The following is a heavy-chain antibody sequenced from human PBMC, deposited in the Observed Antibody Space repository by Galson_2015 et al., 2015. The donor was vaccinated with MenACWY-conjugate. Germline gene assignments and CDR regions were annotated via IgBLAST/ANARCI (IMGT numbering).Heavy chain of an antibody. D-gene: IGHD6-19*01. Sequence: SLRLSCAASGFAFSNYCMHWVRQAPGKGLEYVSRICAGGISIMYGDSVRGRFTISRDDAENTLYLQMDSLRADDTAVYFCVRGSSGWRGMDIWGPGTTVTVSS. CDR3: VRGSSGWRGMDI. CDR2: ICAGGISI. CDR1: GFAFSNYC. V-gene: IGHV3-74*03. J-gene: IGHJ6*02.